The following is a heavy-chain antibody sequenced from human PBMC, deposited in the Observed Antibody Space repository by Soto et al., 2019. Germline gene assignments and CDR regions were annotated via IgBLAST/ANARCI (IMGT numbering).Heavy chain of an antibody. CDR2: IYPDDSDT. J-gene: IGHJ5*02. CDR1: GYSFTSYW. CDR3: ARRGKEFTRSFWFDP. V-gene: IGHV5-51*01. Sequence: GESLKISCQTSGYSFTSYWIAWVRQMPGKGLEWMGIIYPDDSDTRYSPSFQGQVTISVDKSVSTAYLQWSSLKASDTAIYYCARRGKEFTRSFWFDPWGQGTKVAVSS. D-gene: IGHD2-2*01.